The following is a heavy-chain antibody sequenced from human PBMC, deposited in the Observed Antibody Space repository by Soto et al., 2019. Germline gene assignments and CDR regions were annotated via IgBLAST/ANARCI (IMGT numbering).Heavy chain of an antibody. Sequence: SETLSLTCTVSGGSISSYYWSWIRQPPGKGLEWIGYIYYSGSTNHNPSLKSRVTISVDTSKNQFSLKLSSVTAADTAVYYCARLPFGTMSGAIDIVVVPADASGYYYYYYMDVWGKGTTVTVSS. CDR2: IYYSGST. V-gene: IGHV4-59*08. D-gene: IGHD2-2*01. CDR3: ARLPFGTMSGAIDIVVVPADASGYYYYYYMDV. CDR1: GGSISSYY. J-gene: IGHJ6*03.